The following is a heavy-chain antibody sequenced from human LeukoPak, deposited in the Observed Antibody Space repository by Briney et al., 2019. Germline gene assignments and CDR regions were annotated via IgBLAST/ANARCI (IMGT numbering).Heavy chain of an antibody. J-gene: IGHJ4*02. Sequence: SETLSLTCAVSGYSISSGYYWGWIRQPPGKGLEWIGSVYHTGSSYYIPSLKSRVTISVDTSKNRFSLEVSSVTAADTAVYYCARGISTTGHDYWGPGTLVTVSS. V-gene: IGHV4-38-2*01. CDR3: ARGISTTGHDY. D-gene: IGHD4-11*01. CDR2: VYHTGSS. CDR1: GYSISSGYY.